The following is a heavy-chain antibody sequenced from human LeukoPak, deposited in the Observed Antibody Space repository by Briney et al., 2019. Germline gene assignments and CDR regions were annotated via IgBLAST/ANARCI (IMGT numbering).Heavy chain of an antibody. CDR1: GFTFSSYE. J-gene: IGHJ4*02. CDR3: AREYNWNDFDY. V-gene: IGHV3-48*03. D-gene: IGHD1-20*01. Sequence: GGSLRLSCAASGFTFSSYEMNWVRQAPGKGLEWVSYISSSGGTIYYADSVKGRFTISRDNAKNPLYLQMNSLRAEDTAVYYCAREYNWNDFDYWGQGTLVTVSS. CDR2: ISSSGGTI.